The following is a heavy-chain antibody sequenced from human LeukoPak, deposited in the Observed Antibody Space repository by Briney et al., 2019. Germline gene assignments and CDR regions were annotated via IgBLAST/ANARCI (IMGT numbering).Heavy chain of an antibody. J-gene: IGHJ3*02. V-gene: IGHV4-59*12. D-gene: IGHD2-15*01. CDR2: MYYRGKT. Sequence: LETLSLTCTVSGGSIRSYYWSWIRQPPGKGLEWIGYMYYRGKTKYNPSLKSPVTISVDTSKNQFSLKLRSVTAADTAVYYCARPGGGGGSQSDAFDIWGQGTMVTVSS. CDR3: ARPGGGGGSQSDAFDI. CDR1: GGSIRSYY.